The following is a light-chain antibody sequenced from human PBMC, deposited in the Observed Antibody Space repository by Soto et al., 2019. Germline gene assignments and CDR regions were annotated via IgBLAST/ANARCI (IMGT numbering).Light chain of an antibody. CDR3: QQRSNWL. Sequence: DIALTQSPASMSMSXGERAPLTCRASQSVSTYVAWYQQKPGQAPRLLIYDASNRATGIPARFSGSGSGTDFTLTISSLEPEDFAVYYCQQRSNWLFGPGTKVDIK. CDR1: QSVSTY. CDR2: DAS. J-gene: IGKJ3*01. V-gene: IGKV3-11*01.